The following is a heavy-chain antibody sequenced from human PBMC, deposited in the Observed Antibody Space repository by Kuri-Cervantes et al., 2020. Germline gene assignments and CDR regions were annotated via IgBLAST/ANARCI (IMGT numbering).Heavy chain of an antibody. V-gene: IGHV4-39*07. Sequence: GSLRLSCTVSGDSIRSSNYYWGWIRQPPGKGLEWIGSIHYSGSTNYNPSLKSRVTISVDTSKNQFSLKLSSVTAADTAVYYCARGSIRGHFDYWGQGTLVTVSS. J-gene: IGHJ4*02. D-gene: IGHD2-21*01. CDR3: ARGSIRGHFDY. CDR1: GDSIRSSNYY. CDR2: IHYSGST.